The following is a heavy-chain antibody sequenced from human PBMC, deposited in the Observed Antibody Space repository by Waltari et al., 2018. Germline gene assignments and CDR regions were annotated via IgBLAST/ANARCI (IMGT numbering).Heavy chain of an antibody. CDR1: GYTFSNYW. V-gene: IGHV5-51*01. D-gene: IGHD3-3*01. J-gene: IGHJ4*02. Sequence: VQLVQSGAEVTNPGESLRISCQASGYTFSNYWIAWVRQMPGKGLEWMGIIYPDDSETTYSASFQGQVTISVDKSSNTAFLQWSRLRASDTSMYYCARRGSLPLFGVADHFDSWGQGTLVTVSS. CDR3: ARRGSLPLFGVADHFDS. CDR2: IYPDDSET.